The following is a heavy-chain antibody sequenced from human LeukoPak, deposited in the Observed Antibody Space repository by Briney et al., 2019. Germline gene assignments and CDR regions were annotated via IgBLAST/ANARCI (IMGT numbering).Heavy chain of an antibody. J-gene: IGHJ4*02. CDR2: IKQDGSEK. CDR1: GFTFSSYW. CDR3: ARDWGPYREAPSDY. Sequence: GGSLRLSCAASGFTFSSYWMSWVRQAPGKGLEWVANIKQDGSEKYYVDSVKGRFTISRDNAKNSLYLQMNSLRAEDTAVYYCARDWGPYREAPSDYWGQGTLVTVSS. D-gene: IGHD1-26*01. V-gene: IGHV3-7*01.